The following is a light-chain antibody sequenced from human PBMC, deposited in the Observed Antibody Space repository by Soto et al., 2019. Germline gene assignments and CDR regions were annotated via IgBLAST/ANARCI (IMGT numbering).Light chain of an antibody. CDR1: SSNIGAGYD. Sequence: QSVLTQPPSVSGAPGQRVTISCTGSSSNIGAGYDVHWYQQLPGTAPKLLIYGNSNRTSGVPDRFSGSKSGTSASLAITGLQAEYEADYYCQSYDSSLSGPVVFGGGTQLTVL. CDR3: QSYDSSLSGPVV. CDR2: GNS. J-gene: IGLJ2*01. V-gene: IGLV1-40*01.